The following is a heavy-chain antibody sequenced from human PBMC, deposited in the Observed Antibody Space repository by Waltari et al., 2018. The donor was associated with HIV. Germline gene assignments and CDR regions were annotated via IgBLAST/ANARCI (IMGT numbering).Heavy chain of an antibody. V-gene: IGHV4-59*01. D-gene: IGHD3-3*01. CDR2: IYYTGTS. J-gene: IGHJ5*01. CDR1: AYPIIHYS. Sequence: QVQLQESGPGLVKPSEALSLTCTVSAYPIIHYSLSWNRQSPAKGLEWIGYIYYTGTSNYNPSPSLKSRVTMSLDTSKTQFSLKLTSVSAADTAVYYCARTVGTSISGVITYNWFDSWGQGTLVTVSS. CDR3: ARTVGTSISGVITYNWFDS.